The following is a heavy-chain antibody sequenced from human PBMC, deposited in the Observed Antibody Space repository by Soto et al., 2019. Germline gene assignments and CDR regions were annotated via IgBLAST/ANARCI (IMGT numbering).Heavy chain of an antibody. Sequence: SETLSLTCTVSGGSISSYYWSWIRQPPGKGLEWIGYIYYSGSTNYNPSLKSRVTIPVDTSKNQFSLKLSSVTAADTAVYYCARDSLASGWRRDYYYYGMDVWGQGTTVTVSS. D-gene: IGHD6-19*01. V-gene: IGHV4-59*01. J-gene: IGHJ6*02. CDR2: IYYSGST. CDR1: GGSISSYY. CDR3: ARDSLASGWRRDYYYYGMDV.